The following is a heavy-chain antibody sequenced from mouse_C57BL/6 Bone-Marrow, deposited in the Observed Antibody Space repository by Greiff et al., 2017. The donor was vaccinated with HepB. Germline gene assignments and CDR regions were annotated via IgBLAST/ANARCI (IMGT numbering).Heavy chain of an antibody. CDR1: GYAFSSSW. V-gene: IGHV1-82*01. Sequence: QVQLQQPGPELVKPGASVKISCKASGYAFSSSWMNWVKQRPGKGLEWIGRIYPGDGDTNYNGKFKGKATLTADKSSSTAYMQLSSLTSEDSAVYFCANSPFDYWGQGTTLTVSS. CDR2: IYPGDGDT. J-gene: IGHJ2*01. CDR3: ANSPFDY.